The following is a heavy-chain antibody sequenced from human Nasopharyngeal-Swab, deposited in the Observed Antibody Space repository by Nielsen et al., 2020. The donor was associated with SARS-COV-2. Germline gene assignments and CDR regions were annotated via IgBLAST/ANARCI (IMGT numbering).Heavy chain of an antibody. Sequence: GGSLRLSCAASGFTFSSYDMHWVRQATGKGLEGVSAIGTAGDTYYPGSVKGRFTISRENAKNSLYLQMNSLRAGDTAVYYCARDLGGYSYAFDIWDQGTMVTVSS. V-gene: IGHV3-13*01. D-gene: IGHD5-18*01. CDR2: IGTAGDT. CDR1: GFTFSSYD. CDR3: ARDLGGYSYAFDI. J-gene: IGHJ3*02.